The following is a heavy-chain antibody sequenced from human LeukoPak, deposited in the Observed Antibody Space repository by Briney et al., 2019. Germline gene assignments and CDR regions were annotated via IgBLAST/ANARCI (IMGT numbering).Heavy chain of an antibody. CDR1: GGTFSSYA. Sequence: ASVKVSYKASGGTFSSYAISWVRQATGQGLEWMGWMNPNSGNTGYAQKFQGRVTMTRNTSISTAYMELSSLRSEDTAVYYCARRIAARPPHRSYFDYWGQGTLVTVSS. CDR3: ARRIAARPPHRSYFDY. D-gene: IGHD6-6*01. CDR2: MNPNSGNT. V-gene: IGHV1-8*02. J-gene: IGHJ4*02.